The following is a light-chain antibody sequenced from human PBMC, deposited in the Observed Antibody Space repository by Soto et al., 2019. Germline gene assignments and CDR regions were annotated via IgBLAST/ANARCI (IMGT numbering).Light chain of an antibody. Sequence: QSVLTQSPSASASLGATVNLTCTLSSGHRNYAVAWHQQQPEKGPRFLMKVNSDGSHTKGGGVSDRFSGSSSGAERYLTISSLQSEDEAHYYCQTWGAATLVFGGGTKVTVL. CDR1: SGHRNYA. CDR3: QTWGAATLV. CDR2: VNSDGSH. J-gene: IGLJ2*01. V-gene: IGLV4-69*01.